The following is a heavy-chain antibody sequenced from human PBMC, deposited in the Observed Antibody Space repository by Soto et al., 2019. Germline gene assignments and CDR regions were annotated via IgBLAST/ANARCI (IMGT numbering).Heavy chain of an antibody. CDR3: ARLVTDGPRRSELDF. V-gene: IGHV5-51*01. D-gene: IGHD2-8*01. CDR1: GFNFISYW. Sequence: GEALKISWKGSGFNFISYWIGWVRQRPGKGLEWMGIVYPRDSDTRYIPSFQGQVTISADKSISTAYLQWSSLKASDPAIYYCARLVTDGPRRSELDFWGQGTLVTVSS. CDR2: VYPRDSDT. J-gene: IGHJ4*02.